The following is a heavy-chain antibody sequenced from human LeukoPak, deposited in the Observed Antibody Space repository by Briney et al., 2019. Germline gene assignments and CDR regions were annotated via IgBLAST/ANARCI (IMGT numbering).Heavy chain of an antibody. J-gene: IGHJ4*02. D-gene: IGHD2-2*01. V-gene: IGHV3-7*01. Sequence: GGSLRLSCAASGFTYSSYYMSWVRQAAGKGLEWVANIKQDGSEKYYMDSVKGRFTISRDNAKNSLYLQMNSLRAEDTAVYYCARGVGTAAAFDYWGQATLVTVSS. CDR3: ARGVGTAAAFDY. CDR1: GFTYSSYY. CDR2: IKQDGSEK.